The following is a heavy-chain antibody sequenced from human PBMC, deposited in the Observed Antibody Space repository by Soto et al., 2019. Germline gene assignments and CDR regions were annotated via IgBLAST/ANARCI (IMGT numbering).Heavy chain of an antibody. CDR3: AEDSFLYDSILYFDY. V-gene: IGHV3-30-3*01. Sequence: GGSLRLSCAASGFTFSSYAMHWVRQAPGKGLEWVAVISYDGSNKYYADSVKGRFTISRDNSKNTLYLQMNNLRAEDRAIYFCAEDSFLYDSILYFDYWGQGTLVTVSS. CDR1: GFTFSSYA. CDR2: ISYDGSNK. D-gene: IGHD3-22*01. J-gene: IGHJ4*02.